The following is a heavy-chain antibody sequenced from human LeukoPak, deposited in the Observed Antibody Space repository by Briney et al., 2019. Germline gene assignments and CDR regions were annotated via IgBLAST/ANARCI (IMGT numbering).Heavy chain of an antibody. CDR3: ARAIQSQLLKGYFDY. D-gene: IGHD2-2*01. V-gene: IGHV3-53*01. CDR1: GFTVSSNY. J-gene: IGHJ4*02. CDR2: IDVGGSA. Sequence: GGSLRLSCAASGFTVSSNYMSWVRQAPGKGLEWVSTIDVGGSAYYADFLKGRFTISRDNSKNTVYLQMNSLRAEDTAVYYCARAIQSQLLKGYFDYWGQGTLVTVSS.